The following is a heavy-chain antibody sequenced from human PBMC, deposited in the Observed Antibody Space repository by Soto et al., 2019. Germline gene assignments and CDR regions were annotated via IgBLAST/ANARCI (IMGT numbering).Heavy chain of an antibody. CDR2: IGADKGNT. V-gene: IGHV1-18*01. CDR3: APAEGVILYHYYGLDV. CDR1: GSTFPSQG. J-gene: IGHJ6*02. Sequence: ASVRVSCRASGSTFPSQGISWVRQAPGQALEWMGWIGADKGNTNWAQKLQDRVTMTRTSSISTAYMELSSLRSEDTAVYYSAPAEGVILYHYYGLDVWGQGATVTVSS. D-gene: IGHD3-16*02.